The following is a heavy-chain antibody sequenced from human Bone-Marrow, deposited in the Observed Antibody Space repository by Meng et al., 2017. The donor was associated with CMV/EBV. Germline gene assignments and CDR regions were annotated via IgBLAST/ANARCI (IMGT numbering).Heavy chain of an antibody. CDR1: GYTFTSYY. CDR2: INPSGGST. J-gene: IGHJ5*02. CDR3: ARGPWGEMATISMFVA. D-gene: IGHD5-24*01. V-gene: IGHV1-46*01. Sequence: ASVKVSCKASGYTFTSYYMHWVRQAPGQGLEWMGIINPSGGSTSYAQKFQGRVTMTRDTSTNTVYMELSSLRSEDTAVYYCARGPWGEMATISMFVAWGQGTLVTVSS.